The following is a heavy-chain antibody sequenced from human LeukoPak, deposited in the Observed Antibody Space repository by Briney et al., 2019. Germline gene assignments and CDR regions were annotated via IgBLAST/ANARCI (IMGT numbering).Heavy chain of an antibody. V-gene: IGHV5-51*01. CDR2: IYPGDSDT. Sequence: LGASLKISCKGSGYSFTSYWIGWVRQLPGKGLEWMGIIYPGDSDTRYSPSFQGQVTISADKSISTAYLQWSSLKASDTAMYYCARATSSGSWDNWFDPWGQGTLVTVSS. J-gene: IGHJ5*02. CDR3: ARATSSGSWDNWFDP. CDR1: GYSFTSYW. D-gene: IGHD3-10*01.